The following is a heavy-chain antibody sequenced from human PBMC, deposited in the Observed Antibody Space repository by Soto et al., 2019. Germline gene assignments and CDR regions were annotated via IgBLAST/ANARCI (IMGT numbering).Heavy chain of an antibody. CDR1: GFTVSSNY. CDR2: ISGSGGST. J-gene: IGHJ5*02. Sequence: PGGSLRLSCAASGFTVSSNYMSWVRQAPGKGLEWVSAISGSGGSTYYADSVKGRFTISRDNSKNTLYLQMNSLRAEDTAVYYCAKGKSITMVRGAPGDWFDPWGQGTLVTVSS. V-gene: IGHV3-23*01. D-gene: IGHD3-10*01. CDR3: AKGKSITMVRGAPGDWFDP.